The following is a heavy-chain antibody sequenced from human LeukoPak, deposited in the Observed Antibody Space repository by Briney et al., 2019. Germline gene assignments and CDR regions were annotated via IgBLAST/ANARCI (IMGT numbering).Heavy chain of an antibody. CDR3: ARYSGIVTTTPTVFDY. D-gene: IGHD5-12*01. CDR1: GFTFGSYA. V-gene: IGHV3-23*01. CDR2: ISRSGDST. Sequence: GGSLRLSCEASGFTFGSYAMSWVRQAPGKGLEWVSTISRSGDSTSYSDSVKGRISISRDNSKNTVSLRLNCLRAEDTAVYYCARYSGIVTTTPTVFDYWGQGTLVTVSS. J-gene: IGHJ4*02.